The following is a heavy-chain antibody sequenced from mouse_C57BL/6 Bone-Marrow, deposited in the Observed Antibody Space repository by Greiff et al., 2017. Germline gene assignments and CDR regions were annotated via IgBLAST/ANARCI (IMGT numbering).Heavy chain of an antibody. V-gene: IGHV1-53*01. CDR3: AKAGDLLRTL. J-gene: IGHJ2*01. D-gene: IGHD2-1*01. CDR1: GYTFTSYW. CDR2: INPSNGGT. Sequence: QVQLQQPGTELVKPGASVKLSCKASGYTFTSYWMHWVKPWPGQGLEWIGNINPSNGGTNYNEKFKSQATLTVDKSSSTAYMQLSSLTSEDSVVNYCAKAGDLLRTLWGQGTTLAVSS.